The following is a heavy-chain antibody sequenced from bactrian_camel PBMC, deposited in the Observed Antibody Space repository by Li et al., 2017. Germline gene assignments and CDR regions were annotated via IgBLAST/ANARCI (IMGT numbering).Heavy chain of an antibody. CDR1: GFTFSVSA. CDR2: VDVRTGLIP. D-gene: IGHD5*01. CDR3: AKAPGGWTHPGNY. V-gene: IGHV3S40*01. Sequence: VQLVESGGGLVQPGSSLTLRCATSGFTFSVSALSWVRQAPGKGLEWLSAVDVRTGLIPGYAGAVKGRFTISTDNAQNTLYLQLNNLETEDTATYYCAKAPGGWTHPGNYWGQGTQVTVS. J-gene: IGHJ4*01.